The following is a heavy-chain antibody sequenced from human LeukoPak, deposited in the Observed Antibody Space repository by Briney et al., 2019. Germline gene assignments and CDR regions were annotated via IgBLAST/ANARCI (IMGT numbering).Heavy chain of an antibody. V-gene: IGHV1-2*02. D-gene: IGHD1-26*01. CDR2: INPNSGGT. Sequence: ASVKVSCKASGYTFTGYYMHWVRQAPGQGLEWMGWINPNSGGTNYAQKFQGRVTMTRDTSISTAYMELSRLRSDDTAVYYCAREWELLNHDAFGIWGQGTMVTVSS. J-gene: IGHJ3*02. CDR1: GYTFTGYY. CDR3: AREWELLNHDAFGI.